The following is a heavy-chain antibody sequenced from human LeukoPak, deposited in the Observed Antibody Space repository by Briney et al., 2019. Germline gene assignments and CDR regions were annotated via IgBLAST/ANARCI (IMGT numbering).Heavy chain of an antibody. V-gene: IGHV4-4*07. J-gene: IGHJ6*03. CDR1: GGSISSYY. D-gene: IGHD2-2*01. CDR2: IYTSGST. Sequence: PSETLSLTCTVSGGSISSYYWSWIRQPAGKGLEWIGRIYTSGSTNHNPSLKSRVTMSVDTSKNQFSLKLSSVTAADTAVYYCASLASASAAYYYYMDVWGKGTTVTVSS. CDR3: ASLASASAAYYYYMDV.